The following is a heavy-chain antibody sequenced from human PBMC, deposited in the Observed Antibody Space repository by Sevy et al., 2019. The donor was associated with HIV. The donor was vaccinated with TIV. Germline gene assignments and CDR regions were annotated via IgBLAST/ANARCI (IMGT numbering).Heavy chain of an antibody. J-gene: IGHJ6*02. CDR1: GDTVSSGNYY. V-gene: IGHV4-61*01. Sequence: SETLSLTCTVSGDTVSSGNYYWSWIRQPPGKGLEWIGYNFYSGSTTHNPSLKSRVTISVDTSKNQFSLKLSSVTAADTAVYYCAGAAPGYYYAMDVWGQGTTVTVSS. CDR3: AGAAPGYYYAMDV. D-gene: IGHD6-13*01. CDR2: NFYSGST.